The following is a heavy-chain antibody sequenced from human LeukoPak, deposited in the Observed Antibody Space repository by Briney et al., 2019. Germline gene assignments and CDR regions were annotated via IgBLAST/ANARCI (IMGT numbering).Heavy chain of an antibody. V-gene: IGHV1-69*04. CDR3: ARWDDSDWAFGS. Sequence: ASVKVSCKASGGTFSSYAISWVRQAPGQGLEWMGRIIPIFGIANYAQKFQGRVTITADKSTSTVYMELSSLRSEDTAAYYCARWDDSDWAFGSWGPGTLVTVSS. CDR1: GGTFSSYA. CDR2: IIPIFGIA. J-gene: IGHJ4*02. D-gene: IGHD6-19*01.